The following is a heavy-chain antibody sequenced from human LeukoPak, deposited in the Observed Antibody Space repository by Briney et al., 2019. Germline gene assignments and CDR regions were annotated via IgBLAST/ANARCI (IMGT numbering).Heavy chain of an antibody. CDR2: ISSSSSYI. Sequence: GGSLRLSCAASGFTFSNYSMNWVRQAPGTGLEWVSSISSSSSYIYYADSVKGRFTISRDNAKNSLYLQMNSLRAEDTAVYYCAKVPYCSGGSCYVYFDYWGQGTLVTVSS. V-gene: IGHV3-21*01. J-gene: IGHJ4*02. CDR3: AKVPYCSGGSCYVYFDY. D-gene: IGHD2-15*01. CDR1: GFTFSNYS.